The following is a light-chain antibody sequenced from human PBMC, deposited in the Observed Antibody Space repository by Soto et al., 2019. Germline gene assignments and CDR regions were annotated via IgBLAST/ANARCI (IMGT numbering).Light chain of an antibody. CDR1: STDVGAYKY. V-gene: IGLV2-14*01. Sequence: QSVLTQPASVSGSPGQSITISCTGTSTDVGAYKYVSWYQQRPGKAPKLMIYDVINRPSGVSNRFSGSKSGNTASLTISGLQAEDEADYYCSSYTSSSSLVFGGGTKVTVL. CDR3: SSYTSSSSLV. J-gene: IGLJ2*01. CDR2: DVI.